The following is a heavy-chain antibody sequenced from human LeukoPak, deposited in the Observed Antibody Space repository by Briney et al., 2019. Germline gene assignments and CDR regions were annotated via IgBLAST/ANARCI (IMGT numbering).Heavy chain of an antibody. J-gene: IGHJ4*02. Sequence: GASVKVSCKASGYTFTGYYMHWVRQAPGQGLEWMGWINPNSGGTNYAQKFQGRVTMTRDTSISTAYMELSRLRSDDTAVYYCARAPPPRRWLQFPQKAYFDYWGQGTLVTVSS. CDR3: ARAPPPRRWLQFPQKAYFDY. CDR2: INPNSGGT. CDR1: GYTFTGYY. D-gene: IGHD5-24*01. V-gene: IGHV1-2*02.